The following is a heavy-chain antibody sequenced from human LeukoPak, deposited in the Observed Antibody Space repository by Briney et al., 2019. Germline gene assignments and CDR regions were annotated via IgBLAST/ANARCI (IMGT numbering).Heavy chain of an antibody. CDR3: ARGAGEYGSGSYYKRDWFDP. J-gene: IGHJ5*02. CDR1: GYTFTGYY. CDR2: INPNSGGT. V-gene: IGHV1-2*02. Sequence: ASVKVSCKASGYTFTGYYMHWVRQAPGQGLEWMGWINPNSGGTNYAQKFQGRVTMTRDTSISTAYMELSRLRSDDTAVYYCARGAGEYGSGSYYKRDWFDPWGQGTLVTVSS. D-gene: IGHD3-10*01.